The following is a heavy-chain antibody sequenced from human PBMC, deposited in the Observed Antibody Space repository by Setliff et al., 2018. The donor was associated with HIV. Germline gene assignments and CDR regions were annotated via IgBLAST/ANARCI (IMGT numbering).Heavy chain of an antibody. V-gene: IGHV1-46*01. Sequence: VASLKVSCKASGYTFTSYYMHWVRQAPGQGLEWMGIINPSSGSTTYAQKFQGRVTMTRDTSTSTVYMELRSLRSDDTAVYYCARAPKRVYYYGSGSYLHDAFDIWGQGTMVTVSS. CDR1: GYTFTSYY. CDR2: INPSSGST. D-gene: IGHD3-10*01. CDR3: ARAPKRVYYYGSGSYLHDAFDI. J-gene: IGHJ3*02.